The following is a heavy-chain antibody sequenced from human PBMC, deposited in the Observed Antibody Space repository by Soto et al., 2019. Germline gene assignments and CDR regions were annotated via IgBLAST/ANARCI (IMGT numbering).Heavy chain of an antibody. V-gene: IGHV3-72*01. CDR3: TREGNWNDGFFDY. Sequence: GSLRLSCAASGFTFSDYYMDWVRQAPGKGLEWVARTRNKANSYTTEYAASVQGRFTISRDDSKNSLYLQMNSLKTEDTAVYYCTREGNWNDGFFDYWGQGTLVTVSS. CDR2: TRNKANSYTT. D-gene: IGHD1-20*01. J-gene: IGHJ4*01. CDR1: GFTFSDYY.